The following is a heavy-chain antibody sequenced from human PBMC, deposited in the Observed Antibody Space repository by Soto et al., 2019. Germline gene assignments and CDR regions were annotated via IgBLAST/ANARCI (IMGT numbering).Heavy chain of an antibody. CDR3: SLPEQTYSYYGMDV. CDR1: GGTFSSYA. Sequence: QVQLVQSGAEVKKPGSSVKVSCKASGGTFSSYAISWVRQAPGQGLEWMGGIIPIFGTANYAQKFQGRVTTTADDSTSTAYMELSSLRSEDTAVYYCSLPEQTYSYYGMDVWGQGITVTVSS. V-gene: IGHV1-69*12. CDR2: IIPIFGTA. J-gene: IGHJ6*02.